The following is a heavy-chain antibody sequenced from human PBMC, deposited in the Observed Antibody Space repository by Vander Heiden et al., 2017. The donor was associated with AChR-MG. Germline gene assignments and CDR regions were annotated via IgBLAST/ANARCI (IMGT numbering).Heavy chain of an antibody. D-gene: IGHD2-2*01. V-gene: IGHV4-30-4*01. CDR3: ATRIVVVPAAYDAFDI. Sequence: QVQLQESGPGLVKPSQTLSLTCTVSGGPISSGDYYWSWIRQPPGKGLEWIGYIYYSGSTYYNPSLKSRVTISVDTSKNQFSLKLSSVTAADTAVYYCATRIVVVPAAYDAFDIWGQGTMVTVSS. J-gene: IGHJ3*02. CDR1: GGPISSGDYY. CDR2: IYYSGST.